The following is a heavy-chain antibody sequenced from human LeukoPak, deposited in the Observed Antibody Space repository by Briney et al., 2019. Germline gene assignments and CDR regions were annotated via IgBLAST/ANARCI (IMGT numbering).Heavy chain of an antibody. V-gene: IGHV3-30*04. CDR1: GFTFIDYT. CDR2: ASSDGSDK. J-gene: IGHJ4*03. Sequence: GGSLRLSCTTSGFTFIDYTMHWVRQAPGEGPEWVALASSDGSDKQYAASVKGRFTISRDDSKNTLYLEMNTLKDEDTAVYYCARAHSASWYAAYCGHGTRVTVSS. D-gene: IGHD2-2*01. CDR3: ARAHSASWYAAY.